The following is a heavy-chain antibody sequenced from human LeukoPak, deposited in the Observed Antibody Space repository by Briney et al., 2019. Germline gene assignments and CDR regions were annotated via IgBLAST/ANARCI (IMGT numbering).Heavy chain of an antibody. CDR3: ARDRAGEGFDP. D-gene: IGHD6-19*01. V-gene: IGHV4-31*03. CDR1: GGSISSGGYY. CDR2: IYYSGST. J-gene: IGHJ5*02. Sequence: PSETLSLTCTVSGGSISSGGYYWSWIRQHPGKGLEWIGYIYYSGSTYYNPSPKSRVTISVDTSKNQFSLKLSSVTAADTAVYYCARDRAGEGFDPWGQGTLVTVSS.